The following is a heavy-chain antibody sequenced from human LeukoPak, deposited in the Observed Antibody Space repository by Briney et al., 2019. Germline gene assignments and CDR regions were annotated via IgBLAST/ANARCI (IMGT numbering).Heavy chain of an antibody. Sequence: ASVKVSCKTSGYTFTGYYMHWVRQAPGQGLEWMGRIDPKSGGTKYAQRFQGRVTTTSDTSINTAYMELSRLTSDDTAVYYCARDSRVPGDCWGQGTLVTVSS. J-gene: IGHJ4*02. V-gene: IGHV1-2*06. CDR1: GYTFTGYY. CDR3: ARDSRVPGDC. CDR2: IDPKSGGT. D-gene: IGHD3-10*01.